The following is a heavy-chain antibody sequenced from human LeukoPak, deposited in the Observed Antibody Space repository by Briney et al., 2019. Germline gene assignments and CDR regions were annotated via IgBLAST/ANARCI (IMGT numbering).Heavy chain of an antibody. V-gene: IGHV3-23*01. CDR1: GFTFSSFA. CDR3: ASQMVTTVVTHYFGY. D-gene: IGHD4-23*01. J-gene: IGHJ4*02. Sequence: GGSLRLSCAASGFTFSSFAMSWVRQAPGKGLEWVSGISGSGDIIYYADSVKGRFTISRDNSKNTLYLQMNSLRAEDTAVYYCASQMVTTVVTHYFGYWGQGTLVTVSS. CDR2: ISGSGDII.